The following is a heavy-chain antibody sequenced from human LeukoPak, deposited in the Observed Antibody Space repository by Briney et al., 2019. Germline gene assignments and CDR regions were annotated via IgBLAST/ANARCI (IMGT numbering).Heavy chain of an antibody. D-gene: IGHD2-2*01. Sequence: GASLKVSCKASGYTFTSYGISWVRQAPGQGLEWMGWISAYNGNTNYAQKLQGRVTMTTDTSTSTAYMELRSLRSDDTAVYYCARVRRYCSSTSCYAPLFDYWGQGTLVTVSS. J-gene: IGHJ4*02. CDR2: ISAYNGNT. CDR3: ARVRRYCSSTSCYAPLFDY. CDR1: GYTFTSYG. V-gene: IGHV1-18*01.